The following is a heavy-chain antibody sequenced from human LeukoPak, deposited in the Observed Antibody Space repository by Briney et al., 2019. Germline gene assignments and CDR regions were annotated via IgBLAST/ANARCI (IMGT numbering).Heavy chain of an antibody. J-gene: IGHJ4*02. CDR3: ARVDGYYDSCPHEAY. V-gene: IGHV1-46*03. CDR2: INPSGDST. Sequence: ASVKVSCKASGYTFTSYYMHLVRQAPGQGLEWMGIINPSGDSTSYAQKFQGRVTMTRDTSTSTVYMELSSLRSEDTAVYYCARVDGYYDSCPHEAYWGQGTLVTVSS. CDR1: GYTFTSYY. D-gene: IGHD3-22*01.